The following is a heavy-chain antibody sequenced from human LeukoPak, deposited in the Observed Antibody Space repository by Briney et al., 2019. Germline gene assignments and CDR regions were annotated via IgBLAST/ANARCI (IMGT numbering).Heavy chain of an antibody. D-gene: IGHD1-1*01. CDR2: TSAYNDKT. CDR3: ARGTYFDY. V-gene: IGHV1-18*01. Sequence: VSCKASGYTFTTYGISWVRQAPGQGLEWMGWTSAYNDKTKYAQKLEGRVTMTTDTSTSTAYMEMRSLRSDDTAVYYCARGTYFDYWGQGTLVTVSS. CDR1: GYTFTTYG. J-gene: IGHJ4*02.